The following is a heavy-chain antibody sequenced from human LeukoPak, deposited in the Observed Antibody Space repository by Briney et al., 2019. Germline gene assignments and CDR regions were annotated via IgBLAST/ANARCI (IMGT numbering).Heavy chain of an antibody. CDR2: IYYSGST. J-gene: IGHJ4*02. CDR1: GGSIRSGGYY. D-gene: IGHD3-22*01. CDR3: AREGYYDSSGYYLDY. Sequence: SQTLSLTCTASGGSIRSGGYYWSWIRQDPGKGLEWIGYIYYSGSTYYNPSLKSRVTISVDTSKNQFSLKLSSVTAADTAVSYCAREGYYDSSGYYLDYWGQGTLVTVSS. V-gene: IGHV4-31*03.